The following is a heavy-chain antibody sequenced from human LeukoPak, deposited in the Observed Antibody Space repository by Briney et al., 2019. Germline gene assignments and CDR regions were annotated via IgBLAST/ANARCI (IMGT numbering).Heavy chain of an antibody. J-gene: IGHJ6*03. CDR3: ARDRGAVGGLLSYHFYYMDV. D-gene: IGHD3-16*01. V-gene: IGHV3-48*01. CDR2: ITTGSSTI. CDR1: GFTFSSHN. Sequence: PGGSLRLSCAASGFTFSSHNMNSVRQAPGRGLEWISYITTGSSTIKYADSVKGRFTISRDNTKSSLYLQMNSLRAEGTAVYYCARDRGAVGGLLSYHFYYMDVWGKGTPVTVS.